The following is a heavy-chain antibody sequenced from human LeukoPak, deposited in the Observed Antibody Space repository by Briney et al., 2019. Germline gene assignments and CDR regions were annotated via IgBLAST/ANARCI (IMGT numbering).Heavy chain of an antibody. CDR1: GFTFSSYS. Sequence: GGSLRLSCAASGFTFSSYSMNWVRQAPGKGLEWVSSISSSSSYIYYADSVKGRFTISRDNAKNSLYLQMNSLRAEDTAVYYCAREGLGYCSGGSCPYSDYWGQGTLVTVSS. V-gene: IGHV3-21*04. J-gene: IGHJ4*02. CDR2: ISSSSSYI. CDR3: AREGLGYCSGGSCPYSDY. D-gene: IGHD2-15*01.